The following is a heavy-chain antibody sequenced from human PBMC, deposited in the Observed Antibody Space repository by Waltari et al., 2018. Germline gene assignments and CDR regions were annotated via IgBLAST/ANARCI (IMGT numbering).Heavy chain of an antibody. CDR3: ARDPPIIWNGYPPSMDV. CDR2: ITSSDYI. CDR1: GFIFSRSR. J-gene: IGHJ6*02. Sequence: EVQMVESGGGLVEPGGSLRLSCATSGFIFSRSRMMWVRQTPGNGLEWVSSITSSDYIYYSDSVEGRFTISRDNAKQSLYLQMNSLRAEDTAVYYCARDPPIIWNGYPPSMDVWGQGTTVTVSS. D-gene: IGHD3-3*01. V-gene: IGHV3-21*02.